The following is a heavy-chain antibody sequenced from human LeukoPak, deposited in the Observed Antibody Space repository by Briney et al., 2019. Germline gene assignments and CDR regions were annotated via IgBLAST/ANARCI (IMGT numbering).Heavy chain of an antibody. CDR1: GYTLTGYY. CDR2: INPNSGGT. V-gene: IGHV1-2*02. D-gene: IGHD5-12*01. J-gene: IGHJ4*02. Sequence: ASVKVSCKASGYTLTGYYMHWVRQAPGQGLEWMGWINPNSGGTNYAQKFQGRVTMTRDTSISTAYMELSRLRSDGTAVYYCARDSGYIVATIMLAYWGQGTLVTVSS. CDR3: ARDSGYIVATIMLAY.